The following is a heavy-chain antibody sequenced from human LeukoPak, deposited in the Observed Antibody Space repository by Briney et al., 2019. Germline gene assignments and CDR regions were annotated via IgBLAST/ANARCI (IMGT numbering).Heavy chain of an antibody. CDR3: AKNVVVKRYIDY. V-gene: IGHV3-23*01. D-gene: IGHD2-15*01. J-gene: IGHJ4*02. Sequence: GGSLRLSCAASGFTFSSHAMSWVRQTPGKGLQWVSVISGSGRTTEYADSVKGRFTISRDNSKNTLSLQMNSLRVEDTATYYCAKNVVVKRYIDYWGQGTLVTVSS. CDR1: GFTFSSHA. CDR2: ISGSGRTT.